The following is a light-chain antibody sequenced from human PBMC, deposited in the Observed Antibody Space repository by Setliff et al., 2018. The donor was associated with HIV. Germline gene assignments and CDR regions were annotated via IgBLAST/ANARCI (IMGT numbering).Light chain of an antibody. CDR1: TSDVGGYNY. Sequence: QSALTQPASVSGSPGQSITISCTGTTSDVGGYNYVSWYQQHPGKAPKLIIYEVRNRPSGVSNRFSGSKSGNTASLTLSGLQAEDEADYYCSSYAISNTLPFGTGTKVTVL. J-gene: IGLJ1*01. V-gene: IGLV2-14*01. CDR2: EVR. CDR3: SSYAISNTLP.